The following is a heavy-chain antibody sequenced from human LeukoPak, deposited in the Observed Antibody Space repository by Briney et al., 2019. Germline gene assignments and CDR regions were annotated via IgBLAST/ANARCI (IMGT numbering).Heavy chain of an antibody. CDR3: ASNDYYGSGSYSLALDY. Sequence: SETLSLTCTVSGGSISGYYWSWIRQPAGKGLEWIGRIYTSGSTNYNPSLKSRVTMSVDTSKNQFSLKLSSVTAADTAVYYCASNDYYGSGSYSLALDYWGQGTLVTVSS. D-gene: IGHD3-10*01. J-gene: IGHJ4*02. CDR1: GGSISGYY. V-gene: IGHV4-4*07. CDR2: IYTSGST.